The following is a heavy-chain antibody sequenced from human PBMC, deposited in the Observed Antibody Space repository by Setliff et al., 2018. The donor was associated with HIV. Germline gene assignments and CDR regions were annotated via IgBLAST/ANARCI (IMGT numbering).Heavy chain of an antibody. J-gene: IGHJ4*02. CDR3: ASLARPYYNFWSGYSRWISDY. Sequence: ETLSLTCSVSGASISSYYWSWIRQPAGKGLEWIGHIYTSGSTNYNPSLKSRVTISVDTSKNQFSLKLSSVTAADTAVYYCASLARPYYNFWSGYSRWISDYWGQGTLVTVSS. V-gene: IGHV4-4*07. D-gene: IGHD3-3*01. CDR1: GASISSYY. CDR2: IYTSGST.